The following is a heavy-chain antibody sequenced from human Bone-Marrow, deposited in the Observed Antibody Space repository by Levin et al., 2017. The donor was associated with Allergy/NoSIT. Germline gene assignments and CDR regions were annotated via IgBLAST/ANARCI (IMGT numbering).Heavy chain of an antibody. D-gene: IGHD6-6*01. CDR2: ISTDGSST. Sequence: AASVKVSCAASGFTFSNYWMHWVRQVPGKGLMWVSRISTDGSSTTYADSVKGRFTISRDNAENTLYLQLNSLRVEDTAVYFCAREYSSSSGRTFDYWGQGTLVTVSS. J-gene: IGHJ4*02. CDR3: AREYSSSSGRTFDY. V-gene: IGHV3-74*01. CDR1: GFTFSNYW.